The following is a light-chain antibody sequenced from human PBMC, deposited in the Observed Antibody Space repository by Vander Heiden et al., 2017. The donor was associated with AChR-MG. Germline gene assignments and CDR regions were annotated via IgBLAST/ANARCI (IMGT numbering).Light chain of an antibody. CDR3: QAWDSNTAV. CDR1: KLGDKY. Sequence: SYELTQPPSVSMSPGQTASITCSGNKLGDKYAFWYQQKPGQSPVLVIYQDTRRPSGIPERFSGSNSGNTATLTISGTQAMDEADYYCQAWDSNTAVFGGGTKLTVL. V-gene: IGLV3-1*01. J-gene: IGLJ2*01. CDR2: QDT.